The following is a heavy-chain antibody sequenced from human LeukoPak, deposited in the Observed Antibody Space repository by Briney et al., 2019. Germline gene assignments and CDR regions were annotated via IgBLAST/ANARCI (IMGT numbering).Heavy chain of an antibody. Sequence: ASVKVSCKASGYTFTGYDINWVRQATGQGLEWMGWMNPNSGNTGYAQKFQGRVTITRNTSISTAYMELSSLGPEDTAVYYCAGGQGFLEWYDYWGQGTLVTVSS. CDR2: MNPNSGNT. CDR1: GYTFTGYD. J-gene: IGHJ4*02. V-gene: IGHV1-8*03. CDR3: AGGQGFLEWYDY. D-gene: IGHD3-3*01.